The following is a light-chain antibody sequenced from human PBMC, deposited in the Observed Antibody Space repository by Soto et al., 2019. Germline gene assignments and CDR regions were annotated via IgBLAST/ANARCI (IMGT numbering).Light chain of an antibody. CDR2: GNT. CDR3: ATWNDGVVV. Sequence: QSVLTQPPSASGTPGQRVTISCSGNTSNIGRSTVSWYQQFPGAAPKLLIYGNTQRPLGVPVRFSGSKSDTSASLAISGLQAEDEDDYYCATWNDGVVVFGIGTKLTVL. V-gene: IGLV1-44*01. CDR1: TSNIGRST. J-gene: IGLJ1*01.